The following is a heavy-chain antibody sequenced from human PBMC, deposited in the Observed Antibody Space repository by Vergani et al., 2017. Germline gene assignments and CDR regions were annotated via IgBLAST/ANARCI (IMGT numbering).Heavy chain of an antibody. V-gene: IGHV5-51*03. CDR2: IYPGDSDT. J-gene: IGHJ4*02. CDR3: ASLSVLSGYWWGFYY. D-gene: IGHD3-3*01. CDR1: GYSFTSYW. Sequence: EVQLVQSGAEVKKPGESLKISCKGSGYSFTSYWIGWVRQMPGKGLEWMGIIYPGDSDTRNSSSFQGKVTISADKYISTANVQLSSLKASDTAMYYCASLSVLSGYWWGFYYWGQRTLVTVSS.